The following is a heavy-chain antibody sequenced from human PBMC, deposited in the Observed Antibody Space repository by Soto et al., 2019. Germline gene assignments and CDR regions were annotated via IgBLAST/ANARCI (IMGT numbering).Heavy chain of an antibody. CDR3: ARGGYYYRFDP. V-gene: IGHV1-3*01. CDR1: GYTFTSYA. CDR2: INAGNGNT. Sequence: GASVKVSCKASGYTFTSYARHWVRQAPGQRLEWMGWINAGNGNTKYSQKFQGRVTITRDTSASTAYMELSSLRSEYTAVYYCARGGYYYRFDPWGQGTLVTVSS. J-gene: IGHJ5*02. D-gene: IGHD3-22*01.